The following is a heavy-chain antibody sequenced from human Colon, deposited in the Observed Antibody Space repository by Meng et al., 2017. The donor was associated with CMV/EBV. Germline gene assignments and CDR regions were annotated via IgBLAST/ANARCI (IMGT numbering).Heavy chain of an antibody. Sequence: GGSLRLSCEASGYTFNTYWSGWVRQMPGKGLVWMGLIYPAYSDTRYSPSFQGQVTISADKSISTAYLQWSSLKASDTAIYYCARGGVFNGLDVWGQGTSVTVSS. CDR3: ARGGVFNGLDV. D-gene: IGHD2-15*01. CDR2: IYPAYSDT. V-gene: IGHV5-51*01. CDR1: GYTFNTYW. J-gene: IGHJ6*02.